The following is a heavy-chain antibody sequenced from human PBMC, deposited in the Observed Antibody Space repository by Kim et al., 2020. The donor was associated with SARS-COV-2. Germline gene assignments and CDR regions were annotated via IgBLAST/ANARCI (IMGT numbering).Heavy chain of an antibody. J-gene: IGHJ6*02. D-gene: IGHD1-7*01. CDR2: ISGSGGRT. V-gene: IGHV3-23*01. CDR3: ARSSLGNYVSAMDV. CDR1: GFTFSSYA. Sequence: GGSLRLSCAASGFTFSSYAMSWVRQAPGKGLEWVSAISGSGGRTYYADSVKGRFTVSRDNSKNTLYLQMNSLRAEDTAVYYCARSSLGNYVSAMDVWGQGTTVTVSS.